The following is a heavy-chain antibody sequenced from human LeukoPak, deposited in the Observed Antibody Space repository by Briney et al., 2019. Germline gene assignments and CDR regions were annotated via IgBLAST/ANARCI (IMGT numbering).Heavy chain of an antibody. Sequence: GGSLRLSCAASGFSFSDYYMSWVRQAPGKGLEWVSYISGDGTTKHYSDSVRGRFTVSRDNAKNSLFLQVNSLRAEDTAIYYCTREDYYYASGHWGQGTLVSVSS. V-gene: IGHV3-11*04. CDR2: ISGDGTTK. CDR3: TREDYYYASGH. D-gene: IGHD3-10*01. CDR1: GFSFSDYY. J-gene: IGHJ4*02.